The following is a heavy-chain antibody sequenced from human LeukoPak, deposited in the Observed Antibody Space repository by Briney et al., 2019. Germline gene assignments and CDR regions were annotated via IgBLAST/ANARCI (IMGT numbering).Heavy chain of an antibody. D-gene: IGHD5-18*01. V-gene: IGHV4-59*01. Sequence: SETLSLTCTVSGGSISGYYWSWLRQPPGKGLEWIGYIYYSGSTKYNPSLKSRVTISVDASKNQFSLRLSSLTAADTAVYYCARGALDTKTRFDYWGQGTLVTVSS. CDR1: GGSISGYY. CDR2: IYYSGST. J-gene: IGHJ4*02. CDR3: ARGALDTKTRFDY.